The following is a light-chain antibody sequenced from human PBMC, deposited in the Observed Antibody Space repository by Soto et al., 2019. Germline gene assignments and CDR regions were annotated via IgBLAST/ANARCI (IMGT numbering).Light chain of an antibody. CDR3: QQYYDAPRT. CDR1: QSILYSDNKKNY. Sequence: DIVMTQSPDSPAVSLGERATINCKSSQSILYSDNKKNYLAWYQHKPGQPPNLLIYWASTRASGVPDRFSGSGSGTDFTLTISSLQTEDVAVYYCQQYYDAPRTFGQGTKVEIK. J-gene: IGKJ2*01. V-gene: IGKV4-1*01. CDR2: WAS.